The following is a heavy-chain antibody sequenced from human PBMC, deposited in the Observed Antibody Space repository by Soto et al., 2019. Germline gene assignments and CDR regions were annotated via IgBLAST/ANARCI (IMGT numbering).Heavy chain of an antibody. CDR2: IIPILGIP. CDR3: ARERSRYDRSGYYRPDY. V-gene: IGHV1-69*09. D-gene: IGHD3-22*01. CDR1: GDTFSTYS. J-gene: IGHJ4*02. Sequence: QVQLVQSGAEVKKPGSSVKVSCKVSGDTFSTYSISWVRQAPGQGREWLGGIIPILGIPSYAQRFQDRVTITADKSTSTAYMELSSLRSEDTAVYHCARERSRYDRSGYYRPDYWGQGTLVTVSS.